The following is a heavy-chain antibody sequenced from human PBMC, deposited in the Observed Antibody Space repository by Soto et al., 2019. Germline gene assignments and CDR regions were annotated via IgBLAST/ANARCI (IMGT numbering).Heavy chain of an antibody. CDR2: IIPIFGTA. D-gene: IGHD5-12*01. V-gene: IGHV1-69*13. J-gene: IGHJ4*02. Sequence: SVKVSCKASGGTFSSYAISWVRQAPGQGLEWMGGIIPIFGTANYAQKFQGRVTITADESTSTAYMELSSLRSEDTAVYYCAGGVATITRFDYWGQGTLVTVSS. CDR3: AGGVATITRFDY. CDR1: GGTFSSYA.